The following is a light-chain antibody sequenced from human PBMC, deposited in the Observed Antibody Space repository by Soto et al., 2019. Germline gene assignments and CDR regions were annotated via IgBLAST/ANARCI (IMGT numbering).Light chain of an antibody. CDR1: SSNIGTNT. J-gene: IGLJ2*01. CDR3: AAWDVSLVV. V-gene: IGLV1-44*01. CDR2: SDN. Sequence: QSVLTQPPSASGTPGQRVTIFCSGSSSNIGTNTVIWYQQLPGAAPKVLIYSDNQRPSGVPVRFSGSKSGTSASLAISGLQSEDEADYYCAAWDVSLVVFGGGTKVTVL.